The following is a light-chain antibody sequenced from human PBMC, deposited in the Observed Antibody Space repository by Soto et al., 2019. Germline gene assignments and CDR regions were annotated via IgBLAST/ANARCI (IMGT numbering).Light chain of an antibody. Sequence: DLQMTQSPSSLSASVGDRVTITCQASQDISNYLNWYQQKPGKAPKLLIYDASNLETGVPSRLSGSGSGTDFTFTISSLQPEDIATYYCQQYDNLPLTFGPGTKVDIK. CDR2: DAS. CDR3: QQYDNLPLT. V-gene: IGKV1-33*01. CDR1: QDISNY. J-gene: IGKJ3*01.